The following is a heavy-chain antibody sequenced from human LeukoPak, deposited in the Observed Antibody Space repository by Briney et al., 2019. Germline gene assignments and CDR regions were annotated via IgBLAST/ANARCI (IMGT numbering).Heavy chain of an antibody. CDR1: GGSFSGYY. J-gene: IGHJ4*02. V-gene: IGHV4-34*01. Sequence: SETLSLTCAVYGGSFSGYYWSWIRQPPGKGLEWIGEINHSGSTNYNPSLKSRVTISVDTSKNQFSLKLSSVTAADTAVYYCARGLAYYDSSGYYGYVYYFDYWGQGTLVTVSS. CDR2: INHSGST. CDR3: ARGLAYYDSSGYYGYVYYFDY. D-gene: IGHD3-22*01.